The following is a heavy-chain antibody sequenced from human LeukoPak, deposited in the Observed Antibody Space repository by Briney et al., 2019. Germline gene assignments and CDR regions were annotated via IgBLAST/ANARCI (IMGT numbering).Heavy chain of an antibody. D-gene: IGHD1-26*01. CDR1: RFTVSSNY. J-gene: IGHJ4*02. Sequence: GGSLRLSCAPSRFTVSSNYMCWVRQAPGEGLEWVSVIYSGVSTYYADSVKGRFTISRDNSKNTLYLIMNSLRAEETPVYYCARDLRWEFDYWGQGTLVTVSS. CDR2: IYSGVST. V-gene: IGHV3-53*01. CDR3: ARDLRWEFDY.